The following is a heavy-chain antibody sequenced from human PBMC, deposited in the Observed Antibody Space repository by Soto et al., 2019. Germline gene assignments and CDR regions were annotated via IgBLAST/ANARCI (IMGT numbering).Heavy chain of an antibody. CDR2: ISGGGDRT. J-gene: IGHJ2*01. D-gene: IGHD2-2*01. CDR3: SRKVLGSTSRPDWWYFDL. V-gene: IGHV3-23*01. CDR1: GFPFINYA. Sequence: EVQLLESGGGLVQPGGSLRLSCVGSGFPFINYAMNWVRQTPGKGLEWVSTISGGGDRTFDADTVKGRFTISRDNSKKTVNLQLNCLRADDTAIYYCSRKVLGSTSRPDWWYFDLWGRGTLVTVSS.